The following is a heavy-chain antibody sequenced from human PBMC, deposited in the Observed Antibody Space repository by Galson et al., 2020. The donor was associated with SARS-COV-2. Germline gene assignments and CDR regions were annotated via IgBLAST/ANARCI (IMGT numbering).Heavy chain of an antibody. CDR2: ISSSSSYI. D-gene: IGHD2-2*01. J-gene: IGHJ6*04. CDR3: ARGRLGYCSSTSCVSGDV. CDR1: GFTFSSYS. Sequence: GGSLRLSCAASGFTFSSYSMNWVRQAPGKGLEWVSSISSSSSYIYYADSVKGRFTISRDNAKNSLYLQMNSLRAEDTAVYYCARGRLGYCSSTSCVSGDVWGKGTTVTFSS. V-gene: IGHV3-21*01.